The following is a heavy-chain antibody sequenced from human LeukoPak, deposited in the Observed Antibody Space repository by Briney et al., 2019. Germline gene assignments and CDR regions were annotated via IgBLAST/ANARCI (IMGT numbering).Heavy chain of an antibody. Sequence: SETLSLTCTVSGGSISSSTYSWGWIRQPPGKGLEWIGTIYYSGSTYYNPSLKSRVTISVDTSKNQFSLKLSSVTAADTAVYYCAREGRALLWFGELVSKFDYWGQGTLVTVSS. J-gene: IGHJ4*02. CDR1: GGSISSSTYS. V-gene: IGHV4-39*07. CDR2: IYYSGST. D-gene: IGHD3-10*01. CDR3: AREGRALLWFGELVSKFDY.